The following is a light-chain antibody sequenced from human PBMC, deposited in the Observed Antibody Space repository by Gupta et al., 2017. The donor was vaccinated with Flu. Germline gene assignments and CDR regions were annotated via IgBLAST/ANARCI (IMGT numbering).Light chain of an antibody. Sequence: DIQMTQSPSTLSASVGDRVTITCRASQSSDSWLAWYQQKPGKAPKLLIYKASNLESGAPSRFSGSGSGTEFTLTISSLQPDDFATYYCQQYRSYPWTFGQGTTVEIQ. CDR1: QSSDSW. J-gene: IGKJ1*01. CDR2: KAS. V-gene: IGKV1-5*03. CDR3: QQYRSYPWT.